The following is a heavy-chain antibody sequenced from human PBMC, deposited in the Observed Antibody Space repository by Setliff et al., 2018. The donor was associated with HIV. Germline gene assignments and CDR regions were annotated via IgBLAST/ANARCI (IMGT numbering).Heavy chain of an antibody. D-gene: IGHD5-12*01. CDR2: MNPNSGNT. Sequence: ASVKVSCKASGYTFTSYDINWVRRATGQGLEWMGWMNPNSGNTGYAQKFQGRVTMTGNTSISTAYMELSSLRSDDTAVYYCARDDRAVATILWGQGTLVTVSS. CDR3: ARDDRAVATIL. CDR1: GYTFTSYD. V-gene: IGHV1-8*02. J-gene: IGHJ4*02.